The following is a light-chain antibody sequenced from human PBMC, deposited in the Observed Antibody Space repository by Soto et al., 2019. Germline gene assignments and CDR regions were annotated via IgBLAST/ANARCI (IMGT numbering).Light chain of an antibody. CDR1: QSVSRSY. Sequence: EIVLAQSPATLSLSPGDRATLSCGASQSVSRSYLAWYQQKPGLAPRLIIYGASTRATGIPDRFSGSGSGTDFTLTISRLEPEDFAVYYCQQSGSSPITFGQGTRLEVK. CDR3: QQSGSSPIT. V-gene: IGKV3D-20*01. CDR2: GAS. J-gene: IGKJ5*01.